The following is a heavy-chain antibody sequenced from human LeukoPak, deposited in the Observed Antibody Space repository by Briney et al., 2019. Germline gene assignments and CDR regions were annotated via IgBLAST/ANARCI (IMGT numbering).Heavy chain of an antibody. J-gene: IGHJ5*02. CDR3: ARDRGFCSGGSCYRWFDP. CDR2: IYFSGST. CDR1: GVSITSFY. Sequence: PSETLSLTCTVSGVSITSFYWSWIRQPPGKGLEWTGDIYFSGSTNYNPSLKSRVTVSLDTTKNQVSLKLSSVSAADTAVYYCARDRGFCSGGSCYRWFDPWGQGTLVTVSS. D-gene: IGHD2-15*01. V-gene: IGHV4-59*12.